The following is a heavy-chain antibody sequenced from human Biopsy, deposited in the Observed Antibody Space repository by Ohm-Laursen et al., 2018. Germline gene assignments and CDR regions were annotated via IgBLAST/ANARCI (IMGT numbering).Heavy chain of an antibody. CDR1: GGDINNYY. V-gene: IGHV4-4*07. Sequence: SQTLSLTCNVSGGDINNYYWSWIRRPAGQGLEWIGRIYPGGSTNYNPPLKSRVTMSVDTSKKQLSLRLRSVTAADTAMYYCVSVVLGPTNDAFDLWGQGTMVVVSS. CDR3: VSVVLGPTNDAFDL. D-gene: IGHD3-22*01. J-gene: IGHJ3*01. CDR2: IYPGGST.